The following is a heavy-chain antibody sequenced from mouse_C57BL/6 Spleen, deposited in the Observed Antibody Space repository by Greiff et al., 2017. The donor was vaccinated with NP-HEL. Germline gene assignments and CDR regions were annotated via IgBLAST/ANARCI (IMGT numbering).Heavy chain of an antibody. Sequence: EVKLVESEGGLVQPGSSMKLSCTASGFTFSDYYMAWVRQVPEKGLEWVANINYDGSSTYYLDSLKSRFIISRDNAKNILYLQMSSLKSEDTATYYCARGSDYDVAWFAYWGQRTLVTVSA. D-gene: IGHD2-4*01. CDR3: ARGSDYDVAWFAY. CDR1: GFTFSDYY. J-gene: IGHJ3*01. CDR2: INYDGSST. V-gene: IGHV5-16*01.